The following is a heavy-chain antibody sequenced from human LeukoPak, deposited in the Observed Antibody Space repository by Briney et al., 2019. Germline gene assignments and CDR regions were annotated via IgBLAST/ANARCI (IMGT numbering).Heavy chain of an antibody. Sequence: GGSLRLSCAASGVTFSSHYMSWVRQAPGKGLEWVSVIYSGGSTYYADSVKGRFTISRDSSKNTLYLQMNSLRAEDTAVYYCVISPNTYYFDYWGQGTLVTVSS. J-gene: IGHJ4*02. CDR1: GVTFSSHY. CDR2: IYSGGST. D-gene: IGHD2-2*02. CDR3: VISPNTYYFDY. V-gene: IGHV3-53*01.